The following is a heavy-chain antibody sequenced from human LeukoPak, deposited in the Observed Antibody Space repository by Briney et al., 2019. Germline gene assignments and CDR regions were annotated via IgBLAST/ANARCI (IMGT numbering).Heavy chain of an antibody. Sequence: PGGSLRLSCTASGFTFGDYAMSWDRQAPGKGLEWVGFIRSKAYGGTTEYAASVKGRFTISRDDSKSIAYLQMNSLKTEDTAVYYCTRDLQYYDILTGYFSTYYFDYWGQGTLVTVSS. CDR1: GFTFGDYA. J-gene: IGHJ4*02. CDR3: TRDLQYYDILTGYFSTYYFDY. D-gene: IGHD3-9*01. V-gene: IGHV3-49*04. CDR2: IRSKAYGGTT.